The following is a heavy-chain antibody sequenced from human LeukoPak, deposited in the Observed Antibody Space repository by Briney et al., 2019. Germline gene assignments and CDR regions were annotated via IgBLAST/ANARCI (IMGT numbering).Heavy chain of an antibody. CDR1: GITFSTYW. Sequence: GGSLRLSCAGSGITFSTYWMHWVRQAPGKGLVWVSRINSEGSTISYADSVKGRFTISRDNAKNTLFLQMNSLRAEDTAVYYCAKIVGSRHCWGQGTLVTVSS. CDR2: INSEGSTI. CDR3: AKIVGSRHC. J-gene: IGHJ4*02. V-gene: IGHV3-74*01. D-gene: IGHD2-21*01.